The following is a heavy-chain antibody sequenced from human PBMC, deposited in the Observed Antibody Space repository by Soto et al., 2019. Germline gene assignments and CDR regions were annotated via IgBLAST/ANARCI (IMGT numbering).Heavy chain of an antibody. CDR3: ARLDYDSSGYYYRLDY. J-gene: IGHJ4*02. CDR1: GGSVSSSSYS. D-gene: IGHD3-22*01. V-gene: IGHV4-39*01. Sequence: PSETLSLTCTVSGGSVSSSSYSWGWIRQSPGKGLEWIGTIYSSENTYYNPSLLSRVTISVDTSKNEFSLRLSSVTAADTALYYCARLDYDSSGYYYRLDYWGQGTLVTVSS. CDR2: IYSSENT.